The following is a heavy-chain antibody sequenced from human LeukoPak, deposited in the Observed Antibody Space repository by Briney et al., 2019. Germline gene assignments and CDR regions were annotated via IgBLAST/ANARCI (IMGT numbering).Heavy chain of an antibody. V-gene: IGHV1-2*06. CDR2: INPNRGCT. CDR1: GYTFTDYY. D-gene: IGHD5-12*01. CDR3: ARRVGSSSGYSFDY. J-gene: IGHJ4*02. Sequence: ASVKVSCKASGYTFTDYYIHWVRHRQAPGQGIEWMGRINPNRGCTNYPQKFQGRVTMTRATSISTAYMELSSLSSDDTAVYFCARRVGSSSGYSFDYWGQGTLVTVSS.